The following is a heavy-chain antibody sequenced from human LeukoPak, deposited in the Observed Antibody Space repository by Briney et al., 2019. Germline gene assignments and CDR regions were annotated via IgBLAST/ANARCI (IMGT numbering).Heavy chain of an antibody. D-gene: IGHD3-10*01. CDR1: GFTFSSYV. CDR2: ISDSGGRT. Sequence: GGSLRLSCAASGFTFSSYVMSWVRQAPGKGLEWVSAISDSGGRTYYADSVKGRFIISRDNSKDTLYLQINSLGAEDTAVYYCAKDRMVYEYWGQGTLVTVSS. CDR3: AKDRMVYEY. J-gene: IGHJ4*02. V-gene: IGHV3-23*01.